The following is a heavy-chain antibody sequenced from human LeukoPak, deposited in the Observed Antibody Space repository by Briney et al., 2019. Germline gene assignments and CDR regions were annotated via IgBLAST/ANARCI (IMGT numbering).Heavy chain of an antibody. CDR1: GGSFSGYY. CDR3: ARDPVWQQLFRPLDY. CDR2: INHSGST. J-gene: IGHJ4*02. V-gene: IGHV4-34*01. Sequence: SETLSLTCAVYGGSFSGYYWSWIRQPPGKGLEWIGEINHSGSTNYNPSLKSRVTISVDTSKNQFSLKLSSVTAADTAVYYCARDPVWQQLFRPLDYWGQGTLVTVSS. D-gene: IGHD6-13*01.